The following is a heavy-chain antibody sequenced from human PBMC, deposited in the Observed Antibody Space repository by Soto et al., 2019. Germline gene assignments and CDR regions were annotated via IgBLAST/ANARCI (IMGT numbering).Heavy chain of an antibody. J-gene: IGHJ5*02. CDR1: GGSISSYY. CDR2: IYYSGST. Sequence: SETLSLTCTVSGGSISSYYWSWIRQPPGKGLEWIGYIYYSGSTNYNPSLKSRVTISVDTSKNQFSLKLSSVTAADTAVYYCARAHRVAATPDDLGNWFDPWGQGTLVTVSS. V-gene: IGHV4-59*01. D-gene: IGHD2-15*01. CDR3: ARAHRVAATPDDLGNWFDP.